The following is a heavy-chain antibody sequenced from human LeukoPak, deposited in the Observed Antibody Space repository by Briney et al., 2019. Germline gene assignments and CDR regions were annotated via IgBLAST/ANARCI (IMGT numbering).Heavy chain of an antibody. Sequence: KPGGSLRLSCAVSGFTFSSYSMNWVRQPPGKGLEWVSYISSSRSYIYYADSVKGRFTISRNKAKNSLYLQMNSLRAEDTAVYYCARGSYSSFDYWGQGTLVTVSS. CDR1: GFTFSSYS. CDR3: ARGSYSSFDY. J-gene: IGHJ4*02. CDR2: ISSSRSYI. V-gene: IGHV3-21*01. D-gene: IGHD1-26*01.